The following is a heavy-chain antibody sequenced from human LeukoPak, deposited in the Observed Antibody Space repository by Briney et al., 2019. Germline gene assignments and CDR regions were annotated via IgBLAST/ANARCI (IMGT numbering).Heavy chain of an antibody. J-gene: IGHJ6*03. CDR1: GFTFSSYS. CDR2: ISSSSSTI. CDR3: AREKKIAAAGIYYYMDV. Sequence: GGSLRPSCAASGFTFSSYSMNWVRQAPGKGLEWVSYISSSSSTIYYADSVKGRFTISRDNAKNSLYLQMNSLRAEDTAVYYCAREKKIAAAGIYYYMDVWGKGTTVTVSS. D-gene: IGHD6-13*01. V-gene: IGHV3-48*01.